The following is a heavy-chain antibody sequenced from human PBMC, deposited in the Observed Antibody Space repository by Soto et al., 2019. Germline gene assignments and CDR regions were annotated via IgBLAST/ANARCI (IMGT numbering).Heavy chain of an antibody. CDR1: WFTVNIYG. D-gene: IGHD1-1*01. CDR3: ARGGTPYFDY. CDR2: ISSDGRNE. Sequence: SRGLSCVASWFTVNIYGMLWGRQAPGKGLEWVATISSDGRNEHYGNYVNGRFTVSRDNSKNTLYMQMTTLRAEDTAGYYCARGGTPYFDYWGQGTLVTVSS. V-gene: IGHV3-30*04. J-gene: IGHJ4*02.